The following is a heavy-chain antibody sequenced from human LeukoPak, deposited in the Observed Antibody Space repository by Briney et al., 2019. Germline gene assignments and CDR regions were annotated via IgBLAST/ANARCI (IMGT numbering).Heavy chain of an antibody. CDR2: ISAYNGNT. CDR3: ARYSSSWYQGV. J-gene: IGHJ4*02. V-gene: IGHV1-18*01. D-gene: IGHD6-13*01. CDR1: GYTFTSYG. Sequence: AXXKVSCKASGYTFTSYGISWVRQAPEQGLEWMGWISAYNGNTNYAQKLQGRVTMTTDTSTSTAYMELRSLRSDDTAVYYCARYSSSWYQGVWGQGTLVTVSS.